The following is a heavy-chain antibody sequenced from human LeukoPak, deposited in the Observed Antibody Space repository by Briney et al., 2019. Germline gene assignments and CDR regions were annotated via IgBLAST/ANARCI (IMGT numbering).Heavy chain of an antibody. Sequence: ASVKVSCKASGYTFTSYDINWVRQATGQGLEWMGWMNPNSGNTGYAQKLQGRVTLTRNNSINTAYMELSSLRSEDTAVYYCARGPYDSSGSRFDSWGQGTLVTVSS. J-gene: IGHJ4*02. CDR3: ARGPYDSSGSRFDS. D-gene: IGHD3-22*01. CDR1: GYTFTSYD. CDR2: MNPNSGNT. V-gene: IGHV1-8*01.